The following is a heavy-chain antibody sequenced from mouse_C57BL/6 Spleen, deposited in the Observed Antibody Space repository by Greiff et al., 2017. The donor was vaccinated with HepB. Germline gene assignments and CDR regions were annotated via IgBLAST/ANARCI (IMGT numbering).Heavy chain of an antibody. CDR2: IDPSDSYT. D-gene: IGHD1-1*01. V-gene: IGHV1-50*01. CDR1: GYTFTSYW. CDR3: ARVLTTVVPLDY. Sequence: QVQLQQPGAELVKPGASVKLSCKASGYTFTSYWMQWVKQRPGKGLEWIGEIDPSDSYTNYNQKFKGKATMTVETSASTAYMQLSSLTSEDSAVYYCARVLTTVVPLDYWGQGTTLTVSS. J-gene: IGHJ2*01.